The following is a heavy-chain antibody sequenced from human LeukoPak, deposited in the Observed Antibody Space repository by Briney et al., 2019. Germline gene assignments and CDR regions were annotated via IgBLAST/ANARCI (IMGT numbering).Heavy chain of an antibody. V-gene: IGHV1-18*01. J-gene: IGHJ4*02. CDR1: GYRFTSFG. Sequence: ASVKVSCKASGYRFTSFGISWVRQAPGQGLEWMGWISAYNGNTNYAQKLQGRVTMTTDTSTSTAYMELRSLRSDDTAVYYCARDLPAGMAARPPYQLDYWGQGTRVTVSS. CDR2: ISAYNGNT. D-gene: IGHD6-6*01. CDR3: ARDLPAGMAARPPYQLDY.